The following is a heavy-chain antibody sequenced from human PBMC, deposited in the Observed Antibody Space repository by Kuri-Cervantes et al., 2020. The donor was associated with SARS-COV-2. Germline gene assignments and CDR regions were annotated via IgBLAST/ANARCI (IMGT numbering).Heavy chain of an antibody. Sequence: SETLSLTCTVSGGSISSHYWSWIRQPPGKGLEWIGYIYYSGSTYYNPSLKSRVTISVDTSKNQFSLKLSSVTAADTAVYYCARHSGGGDDAFDIWGQGTMVTVSS. V-gene: IGHV4-59*08. J-gene: IGHJ3*02. CDR2: IYYSGST. CDR3: ARHSGGGDDAFDI. D-gene: IGHD2-21*01. CDR1: GGSISSHY.